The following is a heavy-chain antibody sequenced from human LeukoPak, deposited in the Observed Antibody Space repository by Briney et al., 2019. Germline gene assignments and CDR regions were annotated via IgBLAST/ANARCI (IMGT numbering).Heavy chain of an antibody. CDR3: AKGDLRYLEWSHIIRPSFDY. CDR2: ISGSGGST. D-gene: IGHD3-3*01. Sequence: GGSLRLSCAASGFTFSSYAISCVRQAPGKRLEWVSAISGSGGSTYYADSVKGRFTISRDNSKNTLYLQMNSLRAEDTAVYYCAKGDLRYLEWSHIIRPSFDYWGQGTLVTVSS. V-gene: IGHV3-23*01. J-gene: IGHJ4*02. CDR1: GFTFSSYA.